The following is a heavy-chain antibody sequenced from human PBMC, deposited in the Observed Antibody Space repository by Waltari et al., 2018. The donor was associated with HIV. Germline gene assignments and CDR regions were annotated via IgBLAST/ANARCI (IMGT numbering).Heavy chain of an antibody. J-gene: IGHJ4*02. V-gene: IGHV5-51*01. CDR2: IYPCHPDT. CDR3: ARGYYYDSSDYYYDVDY. D-gene: IGHD3-22*01. CDR1: GYSFTSYW. Sequence: EVQLVQSGAEVKKPGESLKISCKGSGYSFTSYWIGGVRQMPGKGLEWTGSIYPCHPDTRHRPSFHGQVTSSADKSVSAAYLQWSSLKASDTAMYYCARGYYYDSSDYYYDVDYWGQGTLVTVSS.